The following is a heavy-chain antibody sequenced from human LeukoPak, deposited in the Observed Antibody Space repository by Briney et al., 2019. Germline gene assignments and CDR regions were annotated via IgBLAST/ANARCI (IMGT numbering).Heavy chain of an antibody. D-gene: IGHD4-23*01. CDR1: GFTFGSYW. Sequence: GGSLRLSCAASGFTFGSYWMSWVRQAPGKGLEWVANIKQDGSEKYYVDSVKGRFTISRDNAENSLYLQMSSLRVEDTAVYYCARNYGGNSGTGYWGQGTLVTVSS. J-gene: IGHJ4*02. CDR2: IKQDGSEK. V-gene: IGHV3-7*04. CDR3: ARNYGGNSGTGY.